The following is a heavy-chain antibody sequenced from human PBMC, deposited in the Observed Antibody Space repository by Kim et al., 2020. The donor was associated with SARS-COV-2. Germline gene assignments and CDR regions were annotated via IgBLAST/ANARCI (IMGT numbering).Heavy chain of an antibody. CDR3: ARSDIVGANDWFDP. Sequence: ADSVKGRFTISRDNSKNTLYLQMNSLRAEDTAVYYCARSDIVGANDWFDPWGQGTLVTVSS. D-gene: IGHD2-15*01. V-gene: IGHV3-33*01. J-gene: IGHJ5*02.